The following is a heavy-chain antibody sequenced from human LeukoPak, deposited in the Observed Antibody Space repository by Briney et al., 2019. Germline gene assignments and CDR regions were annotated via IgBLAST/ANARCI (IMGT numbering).Heavy chain of an antibody. CDR2: IYYSGST. V-gene: IGHV4-39*07. J-gene: IGHJ6*03. D-gene: IGHD3-16*01. CDR1: GGSISSSSYY. CDR3: ARQVYDYVSYYYYYMDV. Sequence: SETLSLTCTVSGGSISSSSYYWGWIRQPPGKGLEWIGSIYYSGSTYYNPSLKSRVTISVDTSKNQFSLKLSSVTAAGTAVYYCARQVYDYVSYYYYYMDVWGKGTSVTVSS.